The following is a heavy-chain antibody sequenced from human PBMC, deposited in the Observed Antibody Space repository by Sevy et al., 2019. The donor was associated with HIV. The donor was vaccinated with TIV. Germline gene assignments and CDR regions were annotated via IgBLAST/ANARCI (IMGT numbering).Heavy chain of an antibody. V-gene: IGHV4-39*01. Sequence: SETLSLTCTVSGGSISSSAYYWGWLRQPPGKGLEWIANIFYSGSAYYNPSLSGRVTISVDTSKNQFSLRLNSVTAADTAVYYCARQGGVVDRAFDFWGQGSLVIVSS. CDR1: GGSISSSAYY. CDR3: ARQGGVVDRAFDF. D-gene: IGHD3-10*01. J-gene: IGHJ4*02. CDR2: IFYSGSA.